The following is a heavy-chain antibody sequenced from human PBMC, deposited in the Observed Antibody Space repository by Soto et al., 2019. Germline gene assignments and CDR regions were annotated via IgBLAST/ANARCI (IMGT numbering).Heavy chain of an antibody. CDR3: ARDLTTRGGNYGMDV. CDR1: GGSISSYY. D-gene: IGHD4-17*01. V-gene: IGHV4-59*01. J-gene: IGHJ6*02. CDR2: IYYSGST. Sequence: PSETLSLTCTVSGGSISSYYWSWIRQPPGKGLEWIGYIYYSGSTNYNPSLKSRVTISVDTSKNQFSLKLSSVTAADTAVYYCARDLTTRGGNYGMDVWGQGTTVTVSS.